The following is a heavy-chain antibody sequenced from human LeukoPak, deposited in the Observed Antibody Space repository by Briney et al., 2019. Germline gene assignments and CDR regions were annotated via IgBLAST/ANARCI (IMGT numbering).Heavy chain of an antibody. CDR3: ANLGYCSSTSCYYYYGMDV. Sequence: ASVKVSCKASGYTFTGYYMHWVRQAPGQGLEWMGWTNPNSGGTNYAQKFQGRVTMTRDTSISTAYMELSRLRSDDTAVYYCANLGYCSSTSCYYYYGMDVWGQGTTVTVSS. CDR2: TNPNSGGT. D-gene: IGHD2-2*01. J-gene: IGHJ6*02. V-gene: IGHV1-2*02. CDR1: GYTFTGYY.